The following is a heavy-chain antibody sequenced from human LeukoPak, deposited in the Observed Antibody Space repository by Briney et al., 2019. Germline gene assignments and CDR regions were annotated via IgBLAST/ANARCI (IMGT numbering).Heavy chain of an antibody. CDR1: GFTFSSYA. Sequence: PGGSLRLSCAASGFTFSSYAMHWVRQAPGKGLEYVSAISSNGGSTYYANSVKGRFTISRDNSKNTLYLQMGSLRAEDMAVYYCARDPLESTVTRHIDYWGQGTLVTVSS. V-gene: IGHV3-64*01. D-gene: IGHD4-17*01. J-gene: IGHJ4*02. CDR2: ISSNGGST. CDR3: ARDPLESTVTRHIDY.